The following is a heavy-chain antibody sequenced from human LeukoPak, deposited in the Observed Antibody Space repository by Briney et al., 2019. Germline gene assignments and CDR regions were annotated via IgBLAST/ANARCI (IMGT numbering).Heavy chain of an antibody. Sequence: SETLSLTCTVSGYSISSGYYWGWIRQPPGKGLEWIGYIYYSGSTNYNPSLKSRVTISVDTSKNQFSLKLSSVTAADTAVYYCARVSTYYDILTGYQPRYYFDYWDQGTLVTVSS. D-gene: IGHD3-9*01. V-gene: IGHV4-61*01. J-gene: IGHJ4*02. CDR1: GYSISSGYY. CDR2: IYYSGST. CDR3: ARVSTYYDILTGYQPRYYFDY.